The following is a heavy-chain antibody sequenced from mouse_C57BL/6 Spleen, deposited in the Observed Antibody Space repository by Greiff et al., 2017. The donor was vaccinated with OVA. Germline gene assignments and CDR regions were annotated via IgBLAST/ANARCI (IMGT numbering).Heavy chain of an antibody. J-gene: IGHJ4*01. CDR3: ARRFYDGYYYAMDY. D-gene: IGHD2-3*01. CDR1: GFTFSDYY. CDR2: ISNGGGST. V-gene: IGHV5-12*01. Sequence: EVHLVESGGGLVQPGGSLKLSCAASGFTFSDYYMYWVRQTPEKRLEWVAYISNGGGSTYYPDTVKGRFTISRDNAKNTLYLQMSRLKSEDTAMYYCARRFYDGYYYAMDYWGQGTSVTVSS.